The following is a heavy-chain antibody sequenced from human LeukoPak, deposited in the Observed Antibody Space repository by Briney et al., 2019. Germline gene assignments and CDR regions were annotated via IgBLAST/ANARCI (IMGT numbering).Heavy chain of an antibody. Sequence: SGPTLVNPTQTLTLTCTFSGFSLSTSTVGVGWIRQPPGEALEWLALIYWNDDKRYSPSLKTRLTITKDTSKNQVVLTMTNMDPVDTATYYCAHTSYDYIEWAFDIWGQGTMVTVSS. J-gene: IGHJ3*02. V-gene: IGHV2-5*01. CDR2: IYWNDDK. CDR3: AHTSYDYIEWAFDI. D-gene: IGHD3-16*01. CDR1: GFSLSTSTVG.